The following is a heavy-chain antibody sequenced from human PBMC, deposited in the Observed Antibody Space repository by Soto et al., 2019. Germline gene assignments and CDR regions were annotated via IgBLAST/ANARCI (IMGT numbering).Heavy chain of an antibody. V-gene: IGHV1-18*04. CDR3: ARDFSTSWPNWFDP. Sequence: ASVKVSCKASGYTFTSYGISWVRQAPGQGLEWMGWISAYNGNTNYAQKLQGRVTMTTDTSTSTAYLELRSLRSDDTAVYYCARDFSTSWPNWFDPWGQGTLVTVSS. CDR2: ISAYNGNT. CDR1: GYTFTSYG. J-gene: IGHJ5*02. D-gene: IGHD6-13*01.